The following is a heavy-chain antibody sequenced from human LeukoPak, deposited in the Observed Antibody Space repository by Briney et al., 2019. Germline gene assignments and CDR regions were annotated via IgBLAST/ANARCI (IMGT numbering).Heavy chain of an antibody. V-gene: IGHV3-15*01. CDR3: TTENAHYDYVWGSYRYDAFDI. J-gene: IGHJ3*02. D-gene: IGHD3-16*02. CDR2: IKSKTDGGTT. CDR1: GFTFSNAW. Sequence: PGGSLRLSCAASGFTFSNAWMSWVRQAPGKGLVWVGRIKSKTDGGTTDYAAPVKGRFTISRDDSKNTLYLQMNSLKTEDTAVYYCTTENAHYDYVWGSYRYDAFDIWGQGTMVTVSS.